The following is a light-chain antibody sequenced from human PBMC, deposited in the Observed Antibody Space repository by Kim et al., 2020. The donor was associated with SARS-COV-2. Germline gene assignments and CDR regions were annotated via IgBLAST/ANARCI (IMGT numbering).Light chain of an antibody. CDR1: LSITTY. Sequence: ASVRDRVTIPCRASLSITTYLNWYQQKPGKAPQLLIYAASSLHSGVPSRFSGSGSGTDFTLTISSLQPEDFATYYCQQSYSTPVTFGGGTKVDIK. CDR3: QQSYSTPVT. J-gene: IGKJ4*01. CDR2: AAS. V-gene: IGKV1-39*01.